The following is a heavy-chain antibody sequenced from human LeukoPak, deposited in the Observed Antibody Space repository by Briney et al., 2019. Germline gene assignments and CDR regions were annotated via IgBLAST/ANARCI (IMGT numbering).Heavy chain of an antibody. Sequence: SETLSLTCTVSGGSISNYYWSWIRQPPGKGLEWIGYIYYSGSTNYNPSLKSRVTISVDTSKNQFSLKLSSVTAADTAVYYCARDSPPGDAFDIWGQGTMVTVSS. J-gene: IGHJ3*02. V-gene: IGHV4-59*01. CDR3: ARDSPPGDAFDI. CDR1: GGSISNYY. CDR2: IYYSGST.